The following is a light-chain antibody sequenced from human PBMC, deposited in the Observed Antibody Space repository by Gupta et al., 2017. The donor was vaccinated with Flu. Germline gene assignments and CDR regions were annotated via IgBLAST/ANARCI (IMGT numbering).Light chain of an antibody. CDR3: QRRSNWPPFT. CDR1: QSVSSY. Sequence: EIVLTQSPATLSLSPGERATLSCRASQSVSSYLAWYQQKPGQAPRLLIYDAPNRAPGTPARFSGSGSGTDFTLTISSLEPEDFAVYYCQRRSNWPPFTFGPGTTVDIK. CDR2: DAP. V-gene: IGKV3-11*01. J-gene: IGKJ3*01.